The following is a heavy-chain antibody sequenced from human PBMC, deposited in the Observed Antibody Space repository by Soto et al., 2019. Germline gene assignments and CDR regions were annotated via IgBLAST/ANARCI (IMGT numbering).Heavy chain of an antibody. V-gene: IGHV3-23*01. CDR1: GFNFKKFA. D-gene: IGHD6-19*01. CDR3: AKAEGEQWLLPHLDK. CDR2: ISCCGGST. Sequence: EVQLLESGGGVVQPGGSLRLSCVASGFNFKKFAMSWVRQAPGEGLEWVSGISCCGGSTSYAVSVKGRFSIARDDSTNTLSLQMNNLRVEDTAQYYCAKAEGEQWLLPHLDKWGQGTLVTVS. J-gene: IGHJ4*02.